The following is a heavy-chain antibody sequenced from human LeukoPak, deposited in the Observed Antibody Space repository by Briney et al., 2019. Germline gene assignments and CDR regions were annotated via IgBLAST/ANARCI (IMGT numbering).Heavy chain of an antibody. J-gene: IGHJ6*02. CDR2: IWYDGSNK. V-gene: IGHV3-33*01. Sequence: GGSLRLSSAASGFTFSSYGIHWVHQAPGKGLEWVAVIWYDGSNKYYADSVKGRFTISRDNSKNTLYLQMNSLRAEDTAVYYCARDNGMDVWGQGTTVTVSS. CDR1: GFTFSSYG. CDR3: ARDNGMDV.